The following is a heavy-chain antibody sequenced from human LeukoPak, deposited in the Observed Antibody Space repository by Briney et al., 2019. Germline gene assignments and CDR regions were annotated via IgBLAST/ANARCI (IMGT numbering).Heavy chain of an antibody. CDR1: GASISSGDYY. CDR2: IYYSGST. Sequence: SQTLSLTCTVSGASISSGDYYWTWIRQHPGKGLEWIGYIYYSGSTNYNPSLKSRVTILVDTSKNQFSLRLSSVTAADTAVYFCASSTGYCRGGSCYVYWGQGTLVTVSS. V-gene: IGHV4-31*03. D-gene: IGHD2-15*01. J-gene: IGHJ4*02. CDR3: ASSTGYCRGGSCYVY.